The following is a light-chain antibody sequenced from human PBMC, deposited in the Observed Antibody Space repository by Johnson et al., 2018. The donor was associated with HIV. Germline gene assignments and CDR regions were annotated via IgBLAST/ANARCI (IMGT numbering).Light chain of an antibody. Sequence: QSVLTQPPSVSVAPGQKVTISCSGSRSNIGNNYVSWYQQLPGTAPKLLIYDNNKRPSGIPDRFSGSKSGTSATLGITGLQTGDEADYFCGTWDNSLSAYVFATGTKVTVL. CDR1: RSNIGNNY. CDR3: GTWDNSLSAYV. V-gene: IGLV1-51*01. CDR2: DNN. J-gene: IGLJ1*01.